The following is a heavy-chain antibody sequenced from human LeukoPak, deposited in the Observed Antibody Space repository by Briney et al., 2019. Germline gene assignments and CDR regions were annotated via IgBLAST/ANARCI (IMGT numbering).Heavy chain of an antibody. CDR3: ARRPINYYYYGVDV. CDR1: GFTFSSYG. J-gene: IGHJ6*02. Sequence: GGSLRLSCAASGFTFSSYGMHWVRQAPGKGLEWVAVISYDGSNKYYADSVKGRFTISRDNSKNTLYLQMNSLRAEDTAVYYCARRPINYYYYGVDVWGQGTTVTVSS. CDR2: ISYDGSNK. V-gene: IGHV3-30*03.